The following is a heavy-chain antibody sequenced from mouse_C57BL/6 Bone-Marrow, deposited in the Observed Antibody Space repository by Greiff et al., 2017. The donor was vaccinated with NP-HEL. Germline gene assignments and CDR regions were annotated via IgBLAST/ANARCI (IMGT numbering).Heavy chain of an antibody. CDR2: IDPSDSYT. D-gene: IGHD1-1*01. CDR3: ARSPISYYYGSSYDFDD. V-gene: IGHV1-69*01. CDR1: GYTFTSYW. J-gene: IGHJ2*01. Sequence: QVQLQQPGAELVMPGASVKLSCKASGYTFTSYWMHWVKQRPGQGLEWIGEIDPSDSYTNYNQKFKGKSTLTVDKSSSTAYMQLSSLTSEDSAVYYCARSPISYYYGSSYDFDDWGQGTTLTVSS.